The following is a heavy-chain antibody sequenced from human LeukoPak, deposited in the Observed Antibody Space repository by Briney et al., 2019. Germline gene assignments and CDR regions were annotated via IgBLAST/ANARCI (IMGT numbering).Heavy chain of an antibody. CDR2: INPSGGST. CDR3: ARASWSTVTTGYLDL. D-gene: IGHD4-17*01. Sequence: ASVTVSCTASGYTFTSYYMHWVRQAPGQGLEWMGIINPSGGSTSYAQKFQGRVTMTRDTSTSTVYMELSSLRSEDTAVYYCARASWSTVTTGYLDLWGRGTLVTVSS. CDR1: GYTFTSYY. V-gene: IGHV1-46*01. J-gene: IGHJ2*01.